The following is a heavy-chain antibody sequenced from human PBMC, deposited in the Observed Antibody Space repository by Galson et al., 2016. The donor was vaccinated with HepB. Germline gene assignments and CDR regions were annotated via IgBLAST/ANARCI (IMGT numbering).Heavy chain of an antibody. D-gene: IGHD2/OR15-2a*01. J-gene: IGHJ4*02. CDR1: GYTLTTSG. CDR2: ISTYSGNT. Sequence: SVKVSCKASGYTLTTSGISWVRQAPGQGLEWMGWISTYSGNTKYAQKFQGGLTLTTDPSTTTAYMELRSLRFDDTALYYCARDVQYRFDSWGQGTLVTVSS. V-gene: IGHV1-18*01. CDR3: ARDVQYRFDS.